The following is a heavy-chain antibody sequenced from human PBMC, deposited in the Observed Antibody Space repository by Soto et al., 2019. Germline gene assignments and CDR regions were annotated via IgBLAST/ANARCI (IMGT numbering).Heavy chain of an antibody. Sequence: QVQLVQSGAEVKKPGSSVKVSCKASGGTFSSYTISWVRQAPGQGLEWMGRIIPILGIANYAQKFQGRVTITADKSTSTAYMELSSLRSEDTAVYYCARAHMVRGVIPFDYLGQGTLVTVSS. J-gene: IGHJ4*02. CDR2: IIPILGIA. CDR3: ARAHMVRGVIPFDY. D-gene: IGHD3-10*01. CDR1: GGTFSSYT. V-gene: IGHV1-69*02.